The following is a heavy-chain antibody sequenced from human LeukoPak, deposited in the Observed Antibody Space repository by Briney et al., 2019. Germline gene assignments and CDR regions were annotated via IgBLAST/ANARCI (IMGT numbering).Heavy chain of an antibody. V-gene: IGHV4-34*01. CDR1: GGSFSGYY. Sequence: KPSETLSLTCAVYGGSFSGYYWSWIRQPPGKGLDWIGEINHSGSTNYNPSLKSRVTISVDTSKNQFSLKLSSVTAAETAVYYCARGYCSGGSCYLWGYYFDYWGQGTLVTVSS. J-gene: IGHJ4*02. D-gene: IGHD2-15*01. CDR3: ARGYCSGGSCYLWGYYFDY. CDR2: INHSGST.